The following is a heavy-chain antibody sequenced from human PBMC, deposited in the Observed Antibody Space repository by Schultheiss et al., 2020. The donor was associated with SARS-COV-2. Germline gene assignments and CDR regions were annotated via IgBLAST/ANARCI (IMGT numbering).Heavy chain of an antibody. CDR1: GFTFSSYA. D-gene: IGHD3-22*01. Sequence: GGSLRLSCAASGFTFSSYAMSWVRQAPGKGLEWVSVIYSGGSTYYADSVKGRFTISRHNSKNTLYLQMNSLRAEDTAVYYCARDQQGRYYYDSSGYYYYFDYWGQGTLVTVSS. CDR2: IYSGGST. J-gene: IGHJ4*02. CDR3: ARDQQGRYYYDSSGYYYYFDY. V-gene: IGHV3-53*01.